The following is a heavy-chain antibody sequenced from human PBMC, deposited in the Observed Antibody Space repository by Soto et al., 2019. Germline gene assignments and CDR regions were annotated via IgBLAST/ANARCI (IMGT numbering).Heavy chain of an antibody. Sequence: QVQLVESGGGVVQPGRSLRLSCAASGFTFSSYGMHWVRQAPGKGLEWVAVISYDGSNKYYADSVKGRFTISRDNSKNTLYLQMNSLRAEDTVVYYCAKDPPTDWGQGTLVTVSS. CDR3: AKDPPTD. V-gene: IGHV3-30*18. CDR1: GFTFSSYG. CDR2: ISYDGSNK. J-gene: IGHJ4*02.